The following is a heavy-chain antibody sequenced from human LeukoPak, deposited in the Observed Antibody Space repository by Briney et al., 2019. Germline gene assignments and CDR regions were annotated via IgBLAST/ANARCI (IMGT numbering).Heavy chain of an antibody. Sequence: SETLSLTCTVSGGSISSYYWTWIRQPPGKGLEWIGYIYYSGSTTYNSSFKSRVTMSVDTSKTQFSLNLSSVTAADTAVYYCARLADGHNLRYFDYWGQGTLVTVSS. CDR1: GGSISSYY. D-gene: IGHD5-24*01. J-gene: IGHJ4*02. V-gene: IGHV4-59*08. CDR2: IYYSGST. CDR3: ARLADGHNLRYFDY.